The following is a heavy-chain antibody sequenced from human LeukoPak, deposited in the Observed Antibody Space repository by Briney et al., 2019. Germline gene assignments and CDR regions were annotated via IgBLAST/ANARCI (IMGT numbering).Heavy chain of an antibody. CDR1: GFTFSSYG. D-gene: IGHD6-13*01. J-gene: IGHJ6*03. CDR2: IWYDGSNK. V-gene: IGHV3-33*06. CDR3: AKGGSSSWYYYYMDV. Sequence: PGGSLRLSCAASGFTFSSYGMHWVRQAPGKGLKWVAVIWYDGSNKYYADSVKGRFTISRDNSKNTLYLQMNSLRAEDTAVYYCAKGGSSSWYYYYMDVWGQGTLVTVSS.